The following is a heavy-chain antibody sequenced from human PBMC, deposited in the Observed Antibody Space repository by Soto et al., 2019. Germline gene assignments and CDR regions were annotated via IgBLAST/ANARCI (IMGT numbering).Heavy chain of an antibody. Sequence: QMQLQESGPGLVKPSETLSLTCAVSSASIITEQRWTWVRQAPGKGLEWIGEIHHSGSTNNNPSLRSRVTMSLDKSKNQFSLNLNSVTAADTALYYCARSFGWYAIDHWGQGTLVIVSS. CDR3: ARSFGWYAIDH. D-gene: IGHD6-19*01. J-gene: IGHJ4*02. CDR2: IHHSGST. CDR1: SASIITEQR. V-gene: IGHV4-4*02.